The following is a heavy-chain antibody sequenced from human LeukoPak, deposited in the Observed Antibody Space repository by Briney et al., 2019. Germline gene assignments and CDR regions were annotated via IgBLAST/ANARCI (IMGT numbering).Heavy chain of an antibody. V-gene: IGHV4-59*01. CDR2: IYYRGST. Sequence: SETLSLTCTVSGGSISSYYWSWNRQPPGKGLEWIGYIYYRGSTSYNPSLKSRVTISVDTSKNQFSLKLSSVTAADTAVYFCARVPYYYDSSGAFDVWGLGTMATVSS. J-gene: IGHJ3*01. CDR1: GGSISSYY. D-gene: IGHD3-22*01. CDR3: ARVPYYYDSSGAFDV.